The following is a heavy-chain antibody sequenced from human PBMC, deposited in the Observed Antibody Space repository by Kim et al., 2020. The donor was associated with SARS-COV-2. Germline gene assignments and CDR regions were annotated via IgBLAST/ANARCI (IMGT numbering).Heavy chain of an antibody. J-gene: IGHJ3*02. CDR3: LTIFGVAAPGDAFDI. V-gene: IGHV3-30*03. D-gene: IGHD3-3*01. Sequence: GGSLRLSCAASGFTFSSYGMHWVRQAPGKGLEWVAVISYDGSNKYYADSVKGRFTISRDNSKNTLYLQMNSLRAEDTAVYYCLTIFGVAAPGDAFDIWGQGTMVTVSS. CDR2: ISYDGSNK. CDR1: GFTFSSYG.